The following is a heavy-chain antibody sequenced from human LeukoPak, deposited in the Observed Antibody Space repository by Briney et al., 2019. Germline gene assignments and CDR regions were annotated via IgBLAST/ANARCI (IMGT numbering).Heavy chain of an antibody. J-gene: IGHJ4*02. Sequence: GGSLRLSCAPSGFTFNSYAMYWVRQAPRKGLEWVSGIFGSGGSAHYAHSVKGRFTISRDNSKNTVYLQMDSLRVEDTAVYYCGKTTTGYSSGRYPGWPVDYWGQGTLVTVSS. CDR2: IFGSGGSA. CDR3: GKTTTGYSSGRYPGWPVDY. V-gene: IGHV3-23*01. D-gene: IGHD6-19*01. CDR1: GFTFNSYA.